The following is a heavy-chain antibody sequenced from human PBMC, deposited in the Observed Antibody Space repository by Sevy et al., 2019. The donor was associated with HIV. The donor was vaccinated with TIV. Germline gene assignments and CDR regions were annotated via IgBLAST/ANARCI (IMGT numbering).Heavy chain of an antibody. CDR3: ALERLSSDVAEYFEN. V-gene: IGHV3-30-3*01. CDR2: ISYDGSNE. D-gene: IGHD1-1*01. CDR1: GFTFSYFS. Sequence: GGSLRLSCAASGFTFSYFSMHWVRQAPGKGLEWVATISYDGSNEHYADSVKGRFTISRDNSTNALYLQMNSLRAEDTAVYSCALERLSSDVAEYFENWGQGTLVTVSS. J-gene: IGHJ1*01.